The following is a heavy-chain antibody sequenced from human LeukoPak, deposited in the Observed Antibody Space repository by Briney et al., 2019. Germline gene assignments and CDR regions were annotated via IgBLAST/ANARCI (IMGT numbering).Heavy chain of an antibody. CDR3: ARESYYDSSGHLPPFDI. V-gene: IGHV4-59*01. CDR2: IYYRGST. J-gene: IGHJ3*02. CDR1: GGSISSYY. Sequence: SETLSLTCTVSGGSISSYYWSWIRQPPGKGLEWIGYIYYRGSTNYNPSLKSRVTISVDTSKNQFSLKLSSVTAADTAVYYCARESYYDSSGHLPPFDIWGQGTMVTVPS. D-gene: IGHD3-22*01.